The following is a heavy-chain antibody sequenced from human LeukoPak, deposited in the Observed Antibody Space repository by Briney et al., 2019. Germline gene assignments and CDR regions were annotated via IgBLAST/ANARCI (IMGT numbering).Heavy chain of an antibody. D-gene: IGHD3-22*01. CDR2: IYPGDSDT. V-gene: IGHV5-51*01. CDR3: ARHESYYYDSSGHNDY. CDR1: GYSFTSYW. Sequence: GESLKISCKGSGYSFTSYWIGWGRQMPGKGLEWMGIIYPGDSDTRYSPSFQGQVTISADKSISTAYLQWSSLKASDTAMYYCARHESYYYDSSGHNDYWGQGTLVTVSS. J-gene: IGHJ4*02.